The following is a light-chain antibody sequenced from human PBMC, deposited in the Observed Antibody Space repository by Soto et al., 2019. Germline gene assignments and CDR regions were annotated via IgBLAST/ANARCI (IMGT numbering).Light chain of an antibody. CDR3: QSYDTSLSGAWV. V-gene: IGLV1-40*01. CDR1: PSNIGAGFD. Sequence: SVLTQPPSVSGAPGQRITISCTGSPSNIGAGFDVHWYQQFPGTAPKLLIYGTTSRPSGVPDRFSGSQSGTSASLAITGLQAGDEADYYCQSYDTSLSGAWVFGGGTKLTVL. CDR2: GTT. J-gene: IGLJ3*02.